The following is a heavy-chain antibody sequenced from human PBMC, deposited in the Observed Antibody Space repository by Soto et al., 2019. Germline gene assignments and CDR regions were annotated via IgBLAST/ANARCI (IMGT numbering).Heavy chain of an antibody. CDR2: ISGGGGSS. CDR3: AHNCGVDCHSVFFY. J-gene: IGHJ4*02. D-gene: IGHD2-21*02. CDR1: GFTFSNYA. Sequence: EVQLLDSGGGLVQPGGSLRLSCAASGFTFSNYAMSWVRQAPGKGLEWVSGISGGGGSSYYADSVKGRFTISRDNSTNTLYLQLNGLRAEDMAVYYCAHNCGVDCHSVFFYWGQGTLVIVSS. V-gene: IGHV3-23*01.